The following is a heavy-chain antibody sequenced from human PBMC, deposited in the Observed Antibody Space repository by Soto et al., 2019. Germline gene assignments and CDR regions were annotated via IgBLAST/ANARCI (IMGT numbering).Heavy chain of an antibody. CDR1: GYSISSGYY. V-gene: IGHV4-38-2*01. CDR2: IYHSGST. Sequence: PSETLSLTCAVSGYSISSGYYGGWIRQPPGKGLEWIGSIYHSGSTYYNPSLKSRVTISLDTSKNQFSLKLSSVTAADTAVYYCARAPGDLLYYFDYWGPGSLVTVSS. CDR3: ARAPGDLLYYFDY. J-gene: IGHJ4*02. D-gene: IGHD7-27*01.